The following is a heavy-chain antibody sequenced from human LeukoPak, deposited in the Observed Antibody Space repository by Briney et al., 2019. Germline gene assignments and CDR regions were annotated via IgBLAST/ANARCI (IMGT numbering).Heavy chain of an antibody. CDR2: ITGDGGNT. Sequence: PGGSLRLSCAASGFTFANYAMNWVRQAPGKRPEWVSGITGDGGNTYFAASVKGRFTISRDNSKNTLYLQMSSLRAEDTAVYYCARISHSGSLDMYFDIWGQGTMVTVSS. J-gene: IGHJ3*02. V-gene: IGHV3-23*01. CDR1: GFTFANYA. CDR3: ARISHSGSLDMYFDI. D-gene: IGHD1-26*01.